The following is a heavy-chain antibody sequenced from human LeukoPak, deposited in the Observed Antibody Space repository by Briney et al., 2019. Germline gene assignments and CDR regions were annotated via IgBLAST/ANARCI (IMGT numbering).Heavy chain of an antibody. CDR1: GFTFSSYW. CDR2: ISGGST. D-gene: IGHD3-22*01. Sequence: GGSLRLSCAASGFTFSSYWMSWVRQAPGKGLEWVSSISGGSTYYADSRKGRFTISRDNSKNTLHLQMNSLRAEDTAVYYCNPNHYYDSSGSDAFDIWGQGTMVTVSS. J-gene: IGHJ3*02. CDR3: NPNHYYDSSGSDAFDI. V-gene: IGHV3-38-3*01.